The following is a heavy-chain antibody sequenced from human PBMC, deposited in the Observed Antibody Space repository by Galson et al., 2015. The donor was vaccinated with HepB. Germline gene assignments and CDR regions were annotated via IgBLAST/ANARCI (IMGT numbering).Heavy chain of an antibody. Sequence: SLRLSCAASGFTFSSYEMNWVRQAPGKGLEWVSYISSSGSTIYYADSVKGRFTISRDNAKNSLYLQMNSLRAEDTAVYYCARVGVDTAMAYFDYWGQGTLVTVSS. V-gene: IGHV3-48*03. CDR3: ARVGVDTAMAYFDY. CDR1: GFTFSSYE. CDR2: ISSSGSTI. D-gene: IGHD5-18*01. J-gene: IGHJ4*02.